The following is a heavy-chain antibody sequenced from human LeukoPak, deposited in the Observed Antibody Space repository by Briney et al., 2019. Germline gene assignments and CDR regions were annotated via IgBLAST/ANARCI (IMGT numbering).Heavy chain of an antibody. J-gene: IGHJ4*02. CDR3: ARWMATVTTPDY. CDR2: INPNSGGT. CDR1: GYTFNGFY. D-gene: IGHD4-11*01. Sequence: ASVKVFCKASGYTFNGFYLHWVRQAPGRGLEWMGWINPNSGGTNYAQKFQGRVTMTRDTSISTAYMELSRLRSDDTAVYYCARWMATVTTPDYWGQGTLVTVSS. V-gene: IGHV1-2*02.